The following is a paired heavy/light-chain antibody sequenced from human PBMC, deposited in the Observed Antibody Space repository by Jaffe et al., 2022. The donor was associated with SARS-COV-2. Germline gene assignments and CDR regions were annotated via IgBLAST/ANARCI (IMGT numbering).Heavy chain of an antibody. CDR2: INYSVDI. CDR3: ARVSKWEPPDLFADPHYYMDV. J-gene: IGHJ6*03. D-gene: IGHD1-26*01. V-gene: IGHV4-34*01. CDR1: GGSFSSYY. Sequence: QVQLQQWGAGLLKPSETLSLTCAVYGGSFSSYYWSWIRQSPGKGLEWIGEINYSVDINYNPSLKSRVSISVDTSKNQYSLRLTSVTAADTAVYYCARVSKWEPPDLFADPHYYMDVWGKGTTVTVSS.
Light chain of an antibody. Sequence: SSELTQDPAVSVALGQTVRITCQGDSLRNYYATWYQRKPGQAPVVVLYGKNNRPSGIPDRFSGSTSGNTASLTITGAQAEDEAEYYCSCRDSTGHHCVFGGGTKLTV. J-gene: IGLJ3*02. CDR2: GKN. CDR3: SCRDSTGHHCV. CDR1: SLRNYY. V-gene: IGLV3-19*01.